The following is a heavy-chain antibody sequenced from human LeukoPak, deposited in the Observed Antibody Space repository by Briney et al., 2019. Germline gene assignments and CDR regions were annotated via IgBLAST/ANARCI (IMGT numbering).Heavy chain of an antibody. CDR1: GSSISSGDYY. V-gene: IGHV4-30-4*08. CDR3: ARVGEVVLRVRYYYMDV. CDR2: IYYSGST. Sequence: PSQTLSLTCTDSGSSISSGDYYWSWIRQPPGKGLEWIGYIYYSGSTYYNPSLKSRVTISVDTSKNQFSLKLSSVTAADTAVYYCARVGEVVLRVRYYYMDVWGKGTTVTVSS. J-gene: IGHJ6*03. D-gene: IGHD2-15*01.